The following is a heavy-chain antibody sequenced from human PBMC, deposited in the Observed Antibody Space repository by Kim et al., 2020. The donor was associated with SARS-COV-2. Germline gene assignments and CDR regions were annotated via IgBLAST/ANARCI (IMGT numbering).Heavy chain of an antibody. Sequence: GYSDSVKGRFTTSRDNAKNSRYLQMNSLRAEDTALYYCAKDMEPEGAFDIWGQGTMVTVSS. CDR3: AKDMEPEGAFDI. D-gene: IGHD1-1*01. J-gene: IGHJ3*02. V-gene: IGHV3-9*01.